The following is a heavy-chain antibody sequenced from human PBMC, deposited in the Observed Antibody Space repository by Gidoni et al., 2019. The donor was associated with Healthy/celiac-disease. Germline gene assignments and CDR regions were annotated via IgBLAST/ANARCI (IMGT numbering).Heavy chain of an antibody. CDR2: IWYDGSNK. J-gene: IGHJ4*02. CDR3: AREGWFGELLMGY. CDR1: GFTFSSYG. Sequence: VQLVESGRGVVQPGRSLSRSCAASGFTFSSYGMHWVRQAPGKGLEWVAVIWYDGSNKYYAGSVKGRFTISRDNSKNTLYLQMNSLSAEDTAVYYCAREGWFGELLMGYWGQGTLVTVSS. D-gene: IGHD3-10*01. V-gene: IGHV3-33*01.